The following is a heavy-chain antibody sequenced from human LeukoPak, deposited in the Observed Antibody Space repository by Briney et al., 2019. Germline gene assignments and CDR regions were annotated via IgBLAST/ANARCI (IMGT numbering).Heavy chain of an antibody. V-gene: IGHV4-4*09. CDR1: GDSISSYY. J-gene: IGHJ4*02. Sequence: SETLSLTCTVSGDSISSYYWSWIRQPPGKGLEWIGYIYTSGGTNYTPSLKGRVTISIDTSKNQFSLKLSSVTAADSAVYYCARLTRLSTSPDRYYLDYWGQGTLVTVSS. CDR2: IYTSGGT. CDR3: ARLTRLSTSPDRYYLDY. D-gene: IGHD6-6*01.